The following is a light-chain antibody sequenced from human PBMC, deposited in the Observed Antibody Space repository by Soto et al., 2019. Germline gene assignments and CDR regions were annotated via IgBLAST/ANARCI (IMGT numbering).Light chain of an antibody. CDR1: SSNIGSNL. J-gene: IGLJ1*01. V-gene: IGLV1-44*01. CDR2: AND. CDR3: ATWDDSLNGAYV. Sequence: QSVLTQPPSASGTPGQSVTVSCSGSSSNIGSNLVTWYQHLPGTAPRLLIYANDQRPSGVPDRFSGSKSDTSASLAISALQSEDKADYYCATWDDSLNGAYVFGTGTKVTVL.